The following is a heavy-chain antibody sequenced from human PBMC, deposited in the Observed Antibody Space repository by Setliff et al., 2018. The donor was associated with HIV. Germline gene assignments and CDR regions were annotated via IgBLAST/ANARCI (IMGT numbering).Heavy chain of an antibody. CDR3: ARDGLYSSSWYWGSWGEQWTNTRLDY. V-gene: IGHV1-46*01. J-gene: IGHJ4*02. D-gene: IGHD6-13*01. CDR2: INPTGGST. CDR1: GYSFTNHY. Sequence: ASVKVSCKPSGYSFTNHYMHWVRQAPGQGLEWMGVINPTGGSTRNTQKLQGRVTMTTDTSTSTAYMELRSLRSDDTAVYYCARDGLYSSSWYWGSWGEQWTNTRLDYWGQGTLVTVSS.